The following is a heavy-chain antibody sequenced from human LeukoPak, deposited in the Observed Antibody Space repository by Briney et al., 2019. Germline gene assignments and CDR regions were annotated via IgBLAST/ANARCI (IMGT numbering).Heavy chain of an antibody. CDR1: GFTFSSYA. V-gene: IGHV3-30*04. D-gene: IGHD3-16*02. CDR2: ISYDGSNK. J-gene: IGHJ5*02. CDR3: ASRAIRLGELSENWFDP. Sequence: GGSLRLSCAASGFTFSSYAMHWVRQAPGKGLEWVAVISYDGSNKCYADSVKGRFTISRDNSKNTLYLQMNSLRAEDTAVYYCASRAIRLGELSENWFDPWGQGTLVTVSS.